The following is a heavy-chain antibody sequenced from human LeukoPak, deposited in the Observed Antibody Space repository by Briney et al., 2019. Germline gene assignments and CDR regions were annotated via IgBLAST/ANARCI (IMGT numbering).Heavy chain of an antibody. CDR3: ARGRRGCIVVVPAAIRVSSWFDP. V-gene: IGHV4-34*01. D-gene: IGHD2-2*01. CDR2: INHSGST. Sequence: SETLSLTCAVYGGSFSGYYWSWIRQRPGTGLEWIGEINHSGSTNYNQSLKSRVTISVDTSKNQFSLKLSSVTAADTAVYYCARGRRGCIVVVPAAIRVSSWFDPWGQGTLVTVSS. CDR1: GGSFSGYY. J-gene: IGHJ5*02.